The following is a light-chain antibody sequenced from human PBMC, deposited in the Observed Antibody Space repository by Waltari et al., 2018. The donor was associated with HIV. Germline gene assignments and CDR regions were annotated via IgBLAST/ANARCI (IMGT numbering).Light chain of an antibody. CDR2: YDD. Sequence: QSVLTQPPSVSEAPRQRVTISCSGSSSNIGNNAVNWYQQLPGKAPKLLIYYDDLLPSGVSDRFSGYKSGTSASLAISGLQSEDEADYYCAAAWDDSLNGPVFGGGTKLTVL. J-gene: IGLJ2*01. V-gene: IGLV1-36*01. CDR1: SSNIGNNA. CDR3: AAAWDDSLNGPV.